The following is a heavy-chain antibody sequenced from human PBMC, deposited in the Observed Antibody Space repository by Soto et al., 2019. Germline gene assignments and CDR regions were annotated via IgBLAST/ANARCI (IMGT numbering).Heavy chain of an antibody. J-gene: IGHJ4*02. V-gene: IGHV4-59*01. CDR2: IYHSGST. CDR3: ASGSQWLVFGF. CDR1: GDSISSYY. Sequence: SETLSLTCTVFGDSISSYYWNWIRQPPGKGLEWIGYIYHSGSTNYNPSLKSRVTISLDTSKKQFSLELTSVTAADMAVYYCASGSQWLVFGFWGQGSLVTVSS. D-gene: IGHD6-19*01.